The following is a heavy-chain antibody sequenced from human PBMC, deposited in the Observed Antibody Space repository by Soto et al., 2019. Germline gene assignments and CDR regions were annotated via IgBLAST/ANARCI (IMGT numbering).Heavy chain of an antibody. Sequence: GESLKISCKGSGYSFTSYWIGWVRQMPGKGLEWMGIIYPGDSDTRYSPSFQGQVTISADKSISTAYLQWSSLKASDTAMYYCARHEGCSGGSCYLPRFDPWGQGTLVTVSS. V-gene: IGHV5-51*01. CDR1: GYSFTSYW. CDR2: IYPGDSDT. J-gene: IGHJ5*02. CDR3: ARHEGCSGGSCYLPRFDP. D-gene: IGHD2-15*01.